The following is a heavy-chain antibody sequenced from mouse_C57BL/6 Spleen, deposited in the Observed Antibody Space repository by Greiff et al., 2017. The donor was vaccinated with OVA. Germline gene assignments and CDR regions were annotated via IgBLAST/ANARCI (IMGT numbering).Heavy chain of an antibody. D-gene: IGHD1-1*01. CDR2: IYPGSGST. CDR3: ARGGYYYGSSYWFAY. J-gene: IGHJ3*01. CDR1: GYTFTSYW. V-gene: IGHV1-55*01. Sequence: VQLQQPGAELVKPGASVKMSCKASGYTFTSYWLTWVKQRPGQGLEWIGDIYPGSGSTNYNEKFKSKATLTVDTSSSTAYMQLSSLTSEDSAVYYCARGGYYYGSSYWFAYWGQGTLVTVSA.